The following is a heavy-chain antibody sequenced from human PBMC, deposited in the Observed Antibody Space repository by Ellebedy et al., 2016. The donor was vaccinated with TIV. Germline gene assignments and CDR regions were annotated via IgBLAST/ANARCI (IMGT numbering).Heavy chain of an antibody. Sequence: GESLKISCKGSGYSFTSYWIGWVRQMPGKGLEWMGIIYPGDSDTRYSPSFQGQVTISADKSLSPAYLQWSSLKASDTAMYYCARHGTMVRGVIIGDYWGQGTLATVSS. CDR1: GYSFTSYW. J-gene: IGHJ4*02. CDR2: IYPGDSDT. V-gene: IGHV5-51*01. CDR3: ARHGTMVRGVIIGDY. D-gene: IGHD3-10*01.